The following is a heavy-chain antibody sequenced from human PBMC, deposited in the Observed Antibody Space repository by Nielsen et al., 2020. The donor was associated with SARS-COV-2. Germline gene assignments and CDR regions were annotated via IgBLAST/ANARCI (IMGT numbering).Heavy chain of an antibody. Sequence: SETLSLTCTVSGGSIRSGDYYWIWLRQPPGKGREPIGDNNKSGSNYYNPSLKSRVIITVDSSKNQVSLKRTSVTAADTAVYYCARALPGGTIHYDSSGYYSIHYAFDIWGQGTMVTVSS. CDR1: GGSIRSGDYY. J-gene: IGHJ3*02. CDR3: ARALPGGTIHYDSSGYYSIHYAFDI. V-gene: IGHV4-30-4*01. D-gene: IGHD3-22*01. CDR2: NNKSGSN.